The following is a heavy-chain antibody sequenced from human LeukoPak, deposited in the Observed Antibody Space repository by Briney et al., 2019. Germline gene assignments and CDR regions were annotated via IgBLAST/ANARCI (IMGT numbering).Heavy chain of an antibody. CDR1: GGSISSYY. CDR2: IYYSGST. Sequence: SETLSLTCTVSGGSISSYYWSWIRQPPGKGLEWIGYIYYSGSTNYNPSLKSRVTISVDTSKNQFSLKLSSVTAADTAVYYCAAVLWFGEAEGYAFGIWGQGTMVTVSS. V-gene: IGHV4-59*01. CDR3: AAVLWFGEAEGYAFGI. D-gene: IGHD3-10*01. J-gene: IGHJ3*02.